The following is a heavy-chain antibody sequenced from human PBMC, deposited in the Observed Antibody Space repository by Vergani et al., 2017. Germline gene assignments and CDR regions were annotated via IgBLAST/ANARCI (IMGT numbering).Heavy chain of an antibody. CDR1: GYSFTSYW. Sequence: EVQLVPSGAEVKTPGESLKISCKGSGYSFTSYWIGWVRQMPGKGLEWMGIIYPGDSDTRYSPSFQGQVTISADKSISTAYLQWSSLKASDTAMYYCARDEIVVVTRSLYYYYGMDVWGQGTTVTVSS. J-gene: IGHJ6*02. CDR3: ARDEIVVVTRSLYYYYGMDV. V-gene: IGHV5-51*01. D-gene: IGHD3-22*01. CDR2: IYPGDSDT.